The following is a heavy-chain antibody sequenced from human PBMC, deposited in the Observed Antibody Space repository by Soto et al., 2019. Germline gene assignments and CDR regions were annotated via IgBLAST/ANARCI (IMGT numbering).Heavy chain of an antibody. Sequence: GGSLRLSCAASGFTFSSYSMNWVRQAPGKGLEWVSYISSSSGTIYYADSVKGRFTISRDNAKNSLYLQMNSLRDEDTAVYYCARDSRNYYDSSGPGDYWGRGTLVTVSS. V-gene: IGHV3-48*02. J-gene: IGHJ4*02. CDR1: GFTFSSYS. CDR2: ISSSSGTI. D-gene: IGHD3-22*01. CDR3: ARDSRNYYDSSGPGDY.